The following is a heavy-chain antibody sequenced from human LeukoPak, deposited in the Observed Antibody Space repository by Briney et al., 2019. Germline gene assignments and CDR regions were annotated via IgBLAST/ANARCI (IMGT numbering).Heavy chain of an antibody. CDR1: GFTFSSYA. CDR2: ISGSGGST. V-gene: IGHV3-23*01. CDR3: AKDPRVLIRGVIMLPFFDY. J-gene: IGHJ4*02. Sequence: GGSLRLSCAASGFTFSSYAMSWVRQAPGKGLEWVSAISGSGGSTYYADSVKGRFTISRDNSKNTLYLQMNSLRAEDTAVYYCAKDPRVLIRGVIMLPFFDYWGQGTLVTVSP. D-gene: IGHD3-10*01.